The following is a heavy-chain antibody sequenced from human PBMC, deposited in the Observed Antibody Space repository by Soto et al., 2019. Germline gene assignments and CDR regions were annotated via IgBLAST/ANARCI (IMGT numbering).Heavy chain of an antibody. V-gene: IGHV2-26*01. J-gene: IGHJ5*02. Sequence: QVTLKESGPVLVKPTETLTLTCTVSGFSLSDARMGVTWIRQPPGNALEWLANICSNDEKSYSTSLQSRLTISKDNSKSQVVLTMANLDPVDTATYYCGRIRGDYICGSYRSRSFDTWGQGTLVTVSS. CDR1: GFSLSDARMG. CDR2: ICSNDEK. CDR3: GRIRGDYICGSYRSRSFDT. D-gene: IGHD3-16*02.